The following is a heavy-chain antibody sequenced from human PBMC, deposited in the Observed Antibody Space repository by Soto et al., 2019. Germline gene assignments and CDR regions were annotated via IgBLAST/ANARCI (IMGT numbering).Heavy chain of an antibody. Sequence: SETLSLTCTVSGGSISSSSYYWGWIRQPPGKGLEWIGSIYYSGSTYYNPSLKSRVTISVDTSKNQFSLKLSSVTAADTAVYYCARHWQQLVLWAVGYMDVWGKGTTVTVSS. D-gene: IGHD6-13*01. V-gene: IGHV4-39*01. CDR2: IYYSGST. J-gene: IGHJ6*03. CDR3: ARHWQQLVLWAVGYMDV. CDR1: GGSISSSSYY.